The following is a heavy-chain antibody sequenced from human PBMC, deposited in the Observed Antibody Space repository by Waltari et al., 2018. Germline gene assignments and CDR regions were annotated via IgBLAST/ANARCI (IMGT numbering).Heavy chain of an antibody. V-gene: IGHV4-59*08. Sequence: QVQLQESGPGLVKPSETLSLTCTVPGGSISSHYWSWIRQPPGKGLEWIGYIYYSGSTNYNPSLKSRVTISVDTSKNQFSLKLSSVTAADTAVYYCARRPSEVTPFDYWGQGTLVTVSS. J-gene: IGHJ4*02. D-gene: IGHD4-4*01. CDR2: IYYSGST. CDR3: ARRPSEVTPFDY. CDR1: GGSISSHY.